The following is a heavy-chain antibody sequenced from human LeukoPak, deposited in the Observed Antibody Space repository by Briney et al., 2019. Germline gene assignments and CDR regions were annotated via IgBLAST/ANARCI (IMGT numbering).Heavy chain of an antibody. V-gene: IGHV4-59*04. Sequence: SETLSLTCTVSGSSISSYFWSWIRQTPGKGLEWIGNIFYSGGTYYSPSLTSRVTISLGTSRNQFSLKLNSVTAADTAVYYCAKSNGYGLVDIWGQGTMVTVSS. D-gene: IGHD3-10*01. CDR2: IFYSGGT. CDR1: GSSISSYF. CDR3: AKSNGYGLVDI. J-gene: IGHJ3*02.